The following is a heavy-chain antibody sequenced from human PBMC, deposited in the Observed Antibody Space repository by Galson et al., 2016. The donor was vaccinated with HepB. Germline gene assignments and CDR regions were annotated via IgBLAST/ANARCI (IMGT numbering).Heavy chain of an antibody. CDR2: SSGNSGYT. CDR1: GFTFSNHY. CDR3: AGGYGGNSLDF. Sequence: SLRLSCAASGFTFSNHYTSWVRQAPGKGLEWVSYSSGNSGYTNYADSVKGRFTVSRDNAKNSLYLQMNSLRDEDTAVYYCAGGYGGNSLDFGGQGTRVTVPS. V-gene: IGHV3/OR16-9*01. J-gene: IGHJ4*02. D-gene: IGHD4-23*01.